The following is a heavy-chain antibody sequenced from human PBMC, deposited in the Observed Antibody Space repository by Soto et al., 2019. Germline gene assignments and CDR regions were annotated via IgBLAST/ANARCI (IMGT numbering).Heavy chain of an antibody. V-gene: IGHV1-18*01. J-gene: IGHJ6*02. CDR2: ISAYNGNT. D-gene: IGHD5-18*01. Sequence: ASLKVFCKASGYTFTSYGISWVRQAPGQGLEWMGWISAYNGNTNYAQKLQGRVTMTTDTSTSTAYMELRSLRSDDTAVYYCARDAIYVDTAMVTKVYYYSMDVWGQGPTVTVSS. CDR3: ARDAIYVDTAMVTKVYYYSMDV. CDR1: GYTFTSYG.